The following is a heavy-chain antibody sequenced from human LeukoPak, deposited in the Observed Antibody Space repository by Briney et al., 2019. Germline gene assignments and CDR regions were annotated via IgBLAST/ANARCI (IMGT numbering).Heavy chain of an antibody. D-gene: IGHD3-3*01. J-gene: IGHJ4*02. CDR3: ARGPITIFGVVPPHFFDY. Sequence: SQTLSLTCTVSGDSISSGDYYWSWIRQHPGKGLEWIGHIFYSGSTYFNPSLKSRVTISVVTSKNQFSLKLSSVTAADTAVYYCARGPITIFGVVPPHFFDYWGQGILVTVSS. CDR2: IFYSGST. V-gene: IGHV4-31*03. CDR1: GDSISSGDYY.